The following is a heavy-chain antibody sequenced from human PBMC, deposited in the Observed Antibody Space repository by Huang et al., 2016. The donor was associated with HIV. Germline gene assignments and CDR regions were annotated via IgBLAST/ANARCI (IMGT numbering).Heavy chain of an antibody. J-gene: IGHJ3*02. CDR1: GYTFPSYG. Sequence: QIQLMQSGPELKQPGASVKVSCKASGYTFPSYGSTWVPQAPGQGPEWMGWISASSGDTEYAQKFQGRVTLTTDTSTNIAYMELRSLRSDDTAKYYCARDPKYHRIGYYRQRRGIDIWGQGTMVIVSS. CDR3: ARDPKYHRIGYYRQRRGIDI. D-gene: IGHD3-22*01. V-gene: IGHV1-18*01. CDR2: ISASSGDT.